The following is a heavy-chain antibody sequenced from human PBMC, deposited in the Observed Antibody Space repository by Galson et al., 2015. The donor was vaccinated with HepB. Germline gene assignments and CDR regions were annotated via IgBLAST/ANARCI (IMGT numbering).Heavy chain of an antibody. V-gene: IGHV1-18*01. CDR3: ASHEIVVGYYGMDV. Sequence: SVKVSCKASGYTFTSYGISWVRQAPGQGLEWMGWISAYNGNTNYAQKLQGRVTMTTDTSTSTAYMELRSLRSDDTAVYYCASHEIVVGYYGMDVWGQGTTVTVSS. CDR2: ISAYNGNT. J-gene: IGHJ6*02. CDR1: GYTFTSYG. D-gene: IGHD3-22*01.